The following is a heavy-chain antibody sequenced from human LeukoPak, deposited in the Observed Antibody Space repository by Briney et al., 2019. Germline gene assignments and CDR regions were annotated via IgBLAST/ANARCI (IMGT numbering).Heavy chain of an antibody. CDR3: PNTMVRGSYNMDV. J-gene: IGHJ6*02. D-gene: IGHD3-10*01. V-gene: IGHV3-23*05. CDR2: ISNSGSST. Sequence: GGSLRLSCAASGFTFTSYAMTWVRQAPGKGLEWVSGISNSGSSTYYADSVKGRFTISRDNSKNTLYLQLSSLRAEDTAVYYRPNTMVRGSYNMDVRRQASKVA. CDR1: GFTFTSYA.